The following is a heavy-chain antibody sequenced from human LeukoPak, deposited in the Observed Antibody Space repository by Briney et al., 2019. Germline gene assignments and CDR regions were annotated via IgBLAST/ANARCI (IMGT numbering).Heavy chain of an antibody. Sequence: SETLSLTCTVSGGSISSYYWSWIRQPPGKGLEWIGSIYYSGSTYYNPSLKSRVTISVDTSKNQFSLKLSSVTAADTAVYYCARYASGSYFDYWGQGTLVTVSS. CDR1: GGSISSYY. D-gene: IGHD1-26*01. J-gene: IGHJ4*02. CDR3: ARYASGSYFDY. CDR2: IYYSGST. V-gene: IGHV4-59*05.